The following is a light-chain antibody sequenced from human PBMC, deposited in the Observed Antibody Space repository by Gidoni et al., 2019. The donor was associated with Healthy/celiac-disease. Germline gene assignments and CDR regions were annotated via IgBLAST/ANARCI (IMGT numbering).Light chain of an antibody. CDR2: GAS. CDR1: QSVSSN. Sequence: DIVMTQSPATLSVSPGERATLSCRASQSVSSNLAWYQQKPGQAPRLLSYGASTRATGIPARFSGSGSGTEFTLTISSLQSEDFAVYYCQQYNNWPLFTFGPGTKVDIK. J-gene: IGKJ3*01. CDR3: QQYNNWPLFT. V-gene: IGKV3-15*01.